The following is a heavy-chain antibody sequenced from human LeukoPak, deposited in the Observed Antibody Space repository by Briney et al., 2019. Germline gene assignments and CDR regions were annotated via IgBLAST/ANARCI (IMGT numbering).Heavy chain of an antibody. J-gene: IGHJ4*02. CDR2: INHSGST. CDR1: GGSFSGYY. CDR3: ASRANTMVRGVASY. Sequence: PSETLSLTCAVYGGSFSGYYWSWIRQPPGKGLEWIGEINHSGSTNYNPSPKSRVTISVDTSKNQFSLKLSSVTAADTAVYYCASRANTMVRGVASYWGQGTLVTVSS. D-gene: IGHD3-10*01. V-gene: IGHV4-34*01.